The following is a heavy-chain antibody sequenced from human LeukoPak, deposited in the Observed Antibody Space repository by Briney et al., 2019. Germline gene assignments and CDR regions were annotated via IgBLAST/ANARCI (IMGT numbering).Heavy chain of an antibody. CDR3: ARANAVQYYDFWSGYYTGYNWFDP. D-gene: IGHD3-3*01. V-gene: IGHV1-8*02. CDR1: GYTFTSYA. CDR2: MNPNSGNT. J-gene: IGHJ5*02. Sequence: GASVKVSCKASGYTFTSYAMNWVRQAPGQGLEWMGWMNPNSGNTGYAQKFQGRVTMTRNTSISTAYMELSSLRSEDTAVYYCARANAVQYYDFWSGYYTGYNWFDPWGQGTLVTVSS.